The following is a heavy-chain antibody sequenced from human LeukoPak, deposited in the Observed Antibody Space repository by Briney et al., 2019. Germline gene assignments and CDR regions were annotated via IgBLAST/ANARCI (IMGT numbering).Heavy chain of an antibody. CDR3: ARDPRGELVFDY. Sequence: GGSLRLSCAASGFTFTSYSMNWVRQAPGEGLEWVSSISSSSSYINYADSVKGRFTISRDNAKNSLYLQMNSLRAEDTAVYYCARDPRGELVFDYWGQGTLVTVSS. V-gene: IGHV3-21*01. J-gene: IGHJ4*02. D-gene: IGHD3-16*01. CDR2: ISSSSSYI. CDR1: GFTFTSYS.